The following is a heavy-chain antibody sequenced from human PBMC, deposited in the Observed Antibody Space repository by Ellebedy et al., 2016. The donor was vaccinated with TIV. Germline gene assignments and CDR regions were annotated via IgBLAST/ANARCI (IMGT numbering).Heavy chain of an antibody. Sequence: GESLKISXAASGFTFSSYGMHWVRQAPGKGLEWVAVIWYDGSNKYYADSVKGRFTISRDNSKNTLYLQMNSLRAEDTAVYYCATKDYYGSGSYPSLPWDYWGQGTLVTVSS. CDR2: IWYDGSNK. J-gene: IGHJ4*02. V-gene: IGHV3-33*01. CDR3: ATKDYYGSGSYPSLPWDY. CDR1: GFTFSSYG. D-gene: IGHD3-10*01.